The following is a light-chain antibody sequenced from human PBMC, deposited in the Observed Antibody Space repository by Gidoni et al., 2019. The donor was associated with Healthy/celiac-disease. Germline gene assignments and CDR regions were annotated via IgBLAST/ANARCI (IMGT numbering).Light chain of an antibody. J-gene: IGLJ3*02. CDR1: SSDVGGYNH. CDR3: SSYTSSSTWV. CDR2: EVS. Sequence: ALTQPASVSGSPGQSITISCTGTSSDVGGYNHVFWYQQHPGKAPNLMIYEVSNRPSGVYSRFAGSKSGNTASLTISGLQAEDEADYYCSSYTSSSTWVFGGGTKLTVL. V-gene: IGLV2-14*01.